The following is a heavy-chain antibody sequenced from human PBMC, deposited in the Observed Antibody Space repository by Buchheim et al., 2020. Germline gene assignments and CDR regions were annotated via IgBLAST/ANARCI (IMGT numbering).Heavy chain of an antibody. CDR2: IHHSGKI. D-gene: IGHD6-6*01. CDR3: ARRVAGSSSVDY. J-gene: IGHJ4*02. V-gene: IGHV4-4*02. Sequence: QVQLQESGPGLVEPSGTLSLTCAVSGVSISSSNWCSWFRQPPGKGLEWIGEIHHSGKISYNPSLKSRVTISLDKSKNQFSLKLSSVIAADTAVYYCARRVAGSSSVDYWGQG. CDR1: GVSISSSNW.